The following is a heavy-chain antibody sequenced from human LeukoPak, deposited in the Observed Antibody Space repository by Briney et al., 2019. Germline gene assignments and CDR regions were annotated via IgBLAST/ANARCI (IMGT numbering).Heavy chain of an antibody. D-gene: IGHD2-15*01. CDR3: ASSARGWYEFDY. J-gene: IGHJ4*02. Sequence: SETLSLTCTVSGGSISSYYWSWIRQPPGKGLEWIGYIYYSGSTNYNPSLKSRVTISVDTSKNQFSLKLSSVTAADTAVYYCASSARGWYEFDYWGQGTLVTVSS. CDR2: IYYSGST. CDR1: GGSISSYY. V-gene: IGHV4-59*01.